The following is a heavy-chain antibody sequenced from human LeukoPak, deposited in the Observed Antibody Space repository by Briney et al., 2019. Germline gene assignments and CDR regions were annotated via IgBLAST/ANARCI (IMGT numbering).Heavy chain of an antibody. D-gene: IGHD2-15*01. CDR2: ISVSGNT. Sequence: GGSLRLSCAASGFTLSSYAMSWVRQGPGKGLEWVSAISVSGNTYHADSVKGRFTISRDSSKNTLYLQMNSLRVGDAAVYYCARAPVTSCSGVLCYPFDYWGQGTLVTVSS. V-gene: IGHV3-23*01. J-gene: IGHJ4*02. CDR1: GFTLSSYA. CDR3: ARAPVTSCSGVLCYPFDY.